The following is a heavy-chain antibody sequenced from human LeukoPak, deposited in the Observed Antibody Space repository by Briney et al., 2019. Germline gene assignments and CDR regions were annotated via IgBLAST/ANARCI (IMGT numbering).Heavy chain of an antibody. J-gene: IGHJ4*02. CDR2: ISAYNGNT. CDR3: ARDLYSGWFTFDY. D-gene: IGHD6-19*01. Sequence: GASVKVSCKASGYTFTSYGISWVRQAPGQGLEWMGWISAYNGNTNYAQKLQGRVTMTRDMSTSTVYMELSSLRSEDTAVYYCARDLYSGWFTFDYWGQGTLVTVSS. CDR1: GYTFTSYG. V-gene: IGHV1-18*01.